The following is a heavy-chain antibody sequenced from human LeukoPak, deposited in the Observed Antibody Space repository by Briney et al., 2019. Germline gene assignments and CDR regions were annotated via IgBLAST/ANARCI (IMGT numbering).Heavy chain of an antibody. J-gene: IGHJ4*02. CDR3: VKDDSYYYDSSGRDS. CDR1: GFTFSRYI. Sequence: GGSLRLSCSASGFTFSRYIMHWARQAPGKGLEYVSAITSNGDTTYYADSVKGRVTISRDNSKNTLYLQMSSLRAEDTAVYYCVKDDSYYYDSSGRDSWGQGTLVTVSS. CDR2: ITSNGDTT. D-gene: IGHD3-22*01. V-gene: IGHV3-64D*09.